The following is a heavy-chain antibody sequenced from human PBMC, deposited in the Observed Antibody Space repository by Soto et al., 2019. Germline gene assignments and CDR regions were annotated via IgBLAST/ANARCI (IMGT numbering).Heavy chain of an antibody. V-gene: IGHV3-21*01. D-gene: IGHD3-10*01. CDR1: GFSFSGYT. CDR3: ARAKTGWFGEMSRAGMDV. Sequence: EVQLVESGGGLVKPGGSLRLSCAASGFSFSGYTMNWVRQAPGKGLEWVSSITATSSKIYSADSVRGRFTISRDNAKNSLYLKMNSLRAEDTAVYYCARAKTGWFGEMSRAGMDVWGQGTTVTVSS. J-gene: IGHJ6*02. CDR2: ITATSSKI.